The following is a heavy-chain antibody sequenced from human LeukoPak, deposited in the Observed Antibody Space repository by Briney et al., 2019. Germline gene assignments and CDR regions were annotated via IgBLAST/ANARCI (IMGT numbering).Heavy chain of an antibody. V-gene: IGHV3-74*01. CDR1: GFTFSRDW. D-gene: IGHD6-13*01. J-gene: IGHJ4*02. Sequence: LSGGSLRLSCAASGFTFSRDWMHWVRQAPGKGLVWFSRINGDGGSRNYADSVKGRFTISRDNAKNTLYLQMSSLRVEDTAVYYCASASSHRTAAGGDYWGQGTLVTVST. CDR2: INGDGGSR. CDR3: ASASSHRTAAGGDY.